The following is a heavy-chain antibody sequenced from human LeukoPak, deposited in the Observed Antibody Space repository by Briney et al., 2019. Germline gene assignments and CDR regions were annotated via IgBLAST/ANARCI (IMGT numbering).Heavy chain of an antibody. J-gene: IGHJ4*02. V-gene: IGHV4-38-2*01. CDR1: GYSISSGYY. D-gene: IGHD6-19*01. CDR3: ARHGLRMPGYSSGWPFDY. Sequence: SETLSLTCAVSGYSISSGYYWGWIRPPPGKGLEWIGSIYDSGSTYYNPSLKSRVTISVDTSKNQFSLKLSSVTAADTAVYYCARHGLRMPGYSSGWPFDYWGQGTLVTVSS. CDR2: IYDSGST.